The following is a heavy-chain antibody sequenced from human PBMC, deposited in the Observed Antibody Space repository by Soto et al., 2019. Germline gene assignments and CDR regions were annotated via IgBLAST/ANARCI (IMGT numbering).Heavy chain of an antibody. D-gene: IGHD3-10*01. CDR2: IDPSDSYS. V-gene: IGHV5-10-1*01. Sequence: GESLKISCKGSGYSFTNYWISWVRQMPGKGLEWMGRIDPSDSYSNYSPSFQGHVTISADKSTSTAYLQWSSLKASDTAMYYCARRNGLGEFEHWGQGTLVTVSS. CDR3: ARRNGLGEFEH. J-gene: IGHJ4*02. CDR1: GYSFTNYW.